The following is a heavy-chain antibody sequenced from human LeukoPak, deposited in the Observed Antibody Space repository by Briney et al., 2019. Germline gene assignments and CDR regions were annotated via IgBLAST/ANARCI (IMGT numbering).Heavy chain of an antibody. CDR1: GGSFSGYY. Sequence: KPSETLSLTCAVYGGSFSGYYWSWIRQPPGKGLEWIGEINHSGSTNYNPSLKSRVTISVDTSKNQFSLKLSSVTAADTAVYYCAGTPVVTQEGFDYWCQGTLVTVSS. CDR2: INHSGST. V-gene: IGHV4-34*01. D-gene: IGHD4-23*01. CDR3: AGTPVVTQEGFDY. J-gene: IGHJ4*02.